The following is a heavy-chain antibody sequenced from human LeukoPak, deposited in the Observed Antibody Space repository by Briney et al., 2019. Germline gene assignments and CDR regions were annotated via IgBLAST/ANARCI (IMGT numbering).Heavy chain of an antibody. D-gene: IGHD5-12*01. Sequence: GESLKISCKGSGYRFTSYWIGWARQMPGQGLEYMGIIYPADSDTRYSPSFQGQVTISADKSISTAYLQWSSLKASDTAMYYCARTSQVATIPPHFDYWGQGTLVTVSS. CDR3: ARTSQVATIPPHFDY. CDR2: IYPADSDT. CDR1: GYRFTSYW. J-gene: IGHJ4*02. V-gene: IGHV5-51*01.